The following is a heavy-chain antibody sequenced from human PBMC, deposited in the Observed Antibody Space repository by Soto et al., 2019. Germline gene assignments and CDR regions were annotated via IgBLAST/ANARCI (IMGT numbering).Heavy chain of an antibody. CDR3: ATSRGGVWFGAKSDAFDI. V-gene: IGHV4-59*08. CDR1: GGSISSYY. D-gene: IGHD3-10*01. Sequence: QVQLQESGPGLVKPSETLSLTCTVSGGSISSYYWSWIRQPPGKGLEWIGYIYYSGSTNYSPSLKSRVTISVDTSKNQFSLKLSSVTTADTAVYYCATSRGGVWFGAKSDAFDIWGQGTMVTVSS. CDR2: IYYSGST. J-gene: IGHJ3*02.